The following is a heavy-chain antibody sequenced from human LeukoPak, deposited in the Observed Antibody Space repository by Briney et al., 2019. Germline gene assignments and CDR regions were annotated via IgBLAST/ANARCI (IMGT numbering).Heavy chain of an antibody. CDR2: ITSSSSYI. D-gene: IGHD3-10*01. V-gene: IGHV3-21*01. J-gene: IGHJ4*02. CDR3: AKDLRQYGSGSHLDY. CDR1: GFTFSSYS. Sequence: GGSLRLSCAASGFTFSSYSMNWVRQAPGKGLEWVSSITSSSSYIRYADSVKGRFTISRDDAENSLYLQMNSLRAEDTALYYCAKDLRQYGSGSHLDYWGQGTLVTVSS.